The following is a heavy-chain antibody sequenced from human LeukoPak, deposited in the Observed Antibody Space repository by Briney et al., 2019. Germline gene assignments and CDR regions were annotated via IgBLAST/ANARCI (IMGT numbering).Heavy chain of an antibody. CDR3: ATPSAYYDILTGYRSNWDFDY. J-gene: IGHJ4*02. Sequence: ASVKVSCKVSGYTLTELSMHWVRQAPGKGLEWMGGFDPEDGETIYAQKFQGRVTMTEDTSTDTAYMELSSLRSEDTAVYYCATPSAYYDILTGYRSNWDFDYWGQGTLVTASS. CDR2: FDPEDGET. V-gene: IGHV1-24*01. CDR1: GYTLTELS. D-gene: IGHD3-9*01.